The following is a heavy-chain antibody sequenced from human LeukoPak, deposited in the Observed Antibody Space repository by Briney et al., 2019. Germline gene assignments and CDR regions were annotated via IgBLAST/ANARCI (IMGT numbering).Heavy chain of an antibody. CDR2: IYYSGST. CDR3: ARGLGIGRDFDY. V-gene: IGHV4-61*01. Sequence: PSETLSLTCTVSGGSFSSGSYYWSWIRQPPGKGLEWIGYIYYSGSTNYNPSLKSRVTISVDTSKNQFSLKLSSVTAADTAVYYCARGLGIGRDFDYWGQGTLVTVSS. D-gene: IGHD7-27*01. J-gene: IGHJ4*02. CDR1: GGSFSSGSYY.